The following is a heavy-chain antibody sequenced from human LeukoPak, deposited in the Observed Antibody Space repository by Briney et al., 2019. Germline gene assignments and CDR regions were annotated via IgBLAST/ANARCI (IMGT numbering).Heavy chain of an antibody. CDR1: GGSFSGYY. Sequence: KPSETLSLTCAVYGGSFSGYYWSWIRQPPGKGLEWIGEINHSGSTNYNPSLKSRVTISIDTSKNQFSLKVSSVTAADTAVYYCATLSSGWYPPHFDYWGQGTLVTVSS. V-gene: IGHV4-34*01. D-gene: IGHD6-13*01. CDR3: ATLSSGWYPPHFDY. CDR2: INHSGST. J-gene: IGHJ4*02.